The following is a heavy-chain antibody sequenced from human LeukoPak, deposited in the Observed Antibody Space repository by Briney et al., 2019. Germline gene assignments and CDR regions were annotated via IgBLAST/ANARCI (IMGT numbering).Heavy chain of an antibody. Sequence: GGSLRLSCAASGFTFSSYWMTWVRQAPGRGLEWVANIHQDGSIQFYVDSVKGRFTVSRDNARNLLYLQMNGLRAEDTAVYYCARARGSYVEAAYWGQGALVTVSS. V-gene: IGHV3-7*01. CDR3: ARARGSYVEAAY. D-gene: IGHD3-16*01. J-gene: IGHJ4*02. CDR2: IHQDGSIQ. CDR1: GFTFSSYW.